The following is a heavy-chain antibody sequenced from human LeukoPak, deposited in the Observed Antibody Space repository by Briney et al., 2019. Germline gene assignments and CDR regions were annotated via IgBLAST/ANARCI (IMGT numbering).Heavy chain of an antibody. J-gene: IGHJ4*02. CDR2: IIPLFGTA. D-gene: IGHD3-16*01. CDR3: ARSPSMITFGGVPNLFDY. CDR1: GGTFSSYT. V-gene: IGHV1-69*06. Sequence: ASVKVSCQASGGTFSSYTISWVRQAPGQGLEWMGGIIPLFGTANYAQKFQGRVTITADKSTSTAYMELSSLRSEDTAVYYCARSPSMITFGGVPNLFDYWGQGTLVTVSS.